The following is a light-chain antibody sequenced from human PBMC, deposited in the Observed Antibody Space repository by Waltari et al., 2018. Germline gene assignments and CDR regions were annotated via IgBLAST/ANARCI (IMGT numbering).Light chain of an antibody. J-gene: IGKJ3*01. CDR1: QSISNY. CDR2: RTS. V-gene: IGKV1-39*01. Sequence: DIQMTQSPSSLSASVGDRVTITCRASQSISNYLSWYQQKPGKAPNLLIYRTSTLQSGVPSRFSGRGSGTDFILTISDLQPEDFATYYCQQSYSTLFTFGPGTKVDMK. CDR3: QQSYSTLFT.